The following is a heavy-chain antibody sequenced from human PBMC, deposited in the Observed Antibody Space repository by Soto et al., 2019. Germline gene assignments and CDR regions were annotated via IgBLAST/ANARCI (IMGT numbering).Heavy chain of an antibody. J-gene: IGHJ4*02. CDR2: ISYDGGKK. Sequence: GRSLRLSCAASGINFSSYAMHCVRQAPGKGLEWVAVISYDGGKKYYADSVKGRFTISRDNSQNTLYVEMTSLSAEDTAVYYCAREGQPAAGTTPHNWGQGTLVTVSS. V-gene: IGHV3-30*04. CDR3: AREGQPAAGTTPHN. CDR1: GINFSSYA. D-gene: IGHD6-13*01.